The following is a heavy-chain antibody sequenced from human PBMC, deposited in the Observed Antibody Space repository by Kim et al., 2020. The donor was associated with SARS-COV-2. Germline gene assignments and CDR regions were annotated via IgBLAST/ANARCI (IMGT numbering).Heavy chain of an antibody. V-gene: IGHV4-4*02. CDR2: IREGGVT. D-gene: IGHD4-17*01. Sequence: SETLSLTCSVSGDSITTNKFWTWVRPFPGGGLEWIADIREGGVTNHAPPPRTRVSISRDSSKSQFYLRLNAVTAADTAMYFCADGEGVYRVAAWGQGIL. CDR1: GDSITTNKF. J-gene: IGHJ4*02. CDR3: ADGEGVYRVAA.